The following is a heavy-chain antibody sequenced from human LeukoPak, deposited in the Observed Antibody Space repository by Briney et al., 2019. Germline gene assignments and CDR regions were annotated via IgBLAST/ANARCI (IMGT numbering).Heavy chain of an antibody. D-gene: IGHD1-7*01. CDR3: ARRITGTTWFDP. V-gene: IGHV4-4*09. CDR2: IYTSGST. CDR1: GGSISSCY. Sequence: PSETLSLTCTVSGGSISSCYWSWIRQPPGKGLEWIGYIYTSGSTNYNPSLKSRVTISVDTSKNQFSLRLSSVTAADTAVYYCARRITGTTWFDPWGQGTLVTVTS. J-gene: IGHJ5*02.